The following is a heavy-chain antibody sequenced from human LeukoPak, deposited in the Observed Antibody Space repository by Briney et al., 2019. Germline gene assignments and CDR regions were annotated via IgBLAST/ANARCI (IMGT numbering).Heavy chain of an antibody. D-gene: IGHD2-15*01. CDR3: ARVLRYCSGGNCYSGGLGYMDV. Sequence: GGSLSLSCAASGFTFSDYNMRWLRQAPGKGLEWVSSISRSGSNKYYADSVKGRFTISRHNAKNSLFQQMNSLRAEDTAVYYCARVLRYCSGGNCYSGGLGYMDVWGKGTTVTISS. V-gene: IGHV3-11*01. CDR1: GFTFSDYN. J-gene: IGHJ6*03. CDR2: ISRSGSNK.